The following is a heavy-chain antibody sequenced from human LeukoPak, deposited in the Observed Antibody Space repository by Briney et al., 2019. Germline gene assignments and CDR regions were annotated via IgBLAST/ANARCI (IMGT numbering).Heavy chain of an antibody. J-gene: IGHJ5*02. CDR3: ARGQVPAARGYNWVDP. CDR2: INARGDT. D-gene: IGHD2-2*01. V-gene: IGHV4-34*01. Sequence: SETLSLTCAVYGWSFNDYYLNWIRQPPGKGLEWIGEINARGDTNYNPSLKSRVTISVDTSKKQFSLRLTSMIAADTALYYCARGQVPAARGYNWVDPWGQGTLVTVSS. CDR1: GWSFNDYY.